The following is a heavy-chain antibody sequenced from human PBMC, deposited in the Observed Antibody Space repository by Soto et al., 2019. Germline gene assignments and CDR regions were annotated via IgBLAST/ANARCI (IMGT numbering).Heavy chain of an antibody. CDR3: AKGIYSYGYNSFDY. CDR2: ISGSGDST. D-gene: IGHD5-18*01. CDR1: GFTFSSYA. Sequence: GGSLRLSCAASGFTFSSYAMSWVRQAPGKGLEWVSAISGSGDSTYDADSVKGRFTISRDNSKNTLYLRMNSLRAEDTAVYYCAKGIYSYGYNSFDYWSQGTLVTVSS. J-gene: IGHJ4*02. V-gene: IGHV3-23*01.